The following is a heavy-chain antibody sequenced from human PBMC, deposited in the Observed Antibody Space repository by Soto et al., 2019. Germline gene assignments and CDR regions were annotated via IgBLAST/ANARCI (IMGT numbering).Heavy chain of an antibody. D-gene: IGHD3-22*01. CDR3: ARGPIHYYDSSGYYWEGAFDY. V-gene: IGHV1-3*01. CDR1: GYTFTSYA. CDR2: INAGNGNT. J-gene: IGHJ4*01. Sequence: ASVKVSCKASGYTFTSYAMHWVRQAPGQRLEWMGWINAGNGNTKYSQKFQGRVTITRDTSASTAYMELSSLRSEDTAVYYCARGPIHYYDSSGYYWEGAFDYWG.